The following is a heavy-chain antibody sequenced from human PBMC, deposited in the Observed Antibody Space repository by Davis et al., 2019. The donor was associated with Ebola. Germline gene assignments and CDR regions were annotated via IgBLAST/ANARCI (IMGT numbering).Heavy chain of an antibody. CDR3: ARLMYSTSSSGWYFDL. V-gene: IGHV5-51*01. Sequence: GESLKISCKGSGYNFANYWIGWVRQMPGKGLEWMGIIYPDDSDIRYSPSFQDQVTISGDKSISAAYLQWSSLKASDTAMYYCARLMYSTSSSGWYFDLWGRGTLVTVSS. D-gene: IGHD6-6*01. J-gene: IGHJ2*01. CDR2: IYPDDSDI. CDR1: GYNFANYW.